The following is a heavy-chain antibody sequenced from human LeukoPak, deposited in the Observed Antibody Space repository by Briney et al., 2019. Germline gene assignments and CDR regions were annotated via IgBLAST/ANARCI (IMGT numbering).Heavy chain of an antibody. CDR1: GYTLTDFS. J-gene: IGHJ4*02. D-gene: IGHD3-22*01. V-gene: IGHV1-24*01. CDR3: ATLDSYYDNSGRPLVPD. CDR2: FNREDDEA. Sequence: ASLKVSCNISGYTLTDFSMHWVRQAPGKGIEWIGGFNREDDEAIYAPHFQGRVTVTEDTSTDTAYMELSSLRSEDTAVYYCATLDSYYDNSGRPLVPDWGQGTLVTVSS.